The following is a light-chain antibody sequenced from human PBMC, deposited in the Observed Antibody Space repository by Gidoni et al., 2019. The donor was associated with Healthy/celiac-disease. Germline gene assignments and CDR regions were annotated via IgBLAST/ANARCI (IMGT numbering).Light chain of an antibody. V-gene: IGKV3-15*01. Sequence: ELALTQSTATLSVSPGDRATLSCRASQSVSSNLAWYQQKPGQAPRLLIYGASTRATGIPARFSGSGSGTEFTLTISRLQSEDFAVYYCQQYNNWPFTFGPGTKVDIK. J-gene: IGKJ3*01. CDR3: QQYNNWPFT. CDR2: GAS. CDR1: QSVSSN.